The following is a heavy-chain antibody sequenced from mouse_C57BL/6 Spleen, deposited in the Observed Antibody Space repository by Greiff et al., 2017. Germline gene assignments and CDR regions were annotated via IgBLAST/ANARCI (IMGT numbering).Heavy chain of an antibody. CDR3: ARDDRVITTVFEGFAY. V-gene: IGHV5-4*01. CDR2: ISDGGSYT. Sequence: EVHLVESGGGLVKPGGSLKLSCAASGFTFSSYAMSWVRQTPEKRLEWVATISDGGSYTYYPDNVKGRFTISRDNAKNNLYLQMSHLKSEDTAMYYCARDDRVITTVFEGFAYWGQGTLVTVSA. D-gene: IGHD1-1*01. CDR1: GFTFSSYA. J-gene: IGHJ3*01.